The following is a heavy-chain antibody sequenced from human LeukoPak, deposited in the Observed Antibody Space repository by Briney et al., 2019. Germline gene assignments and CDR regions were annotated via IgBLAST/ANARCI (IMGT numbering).Heavy chain of an antibody. D-gene: IGHD2-15*01. CDR1: GGSISSYY. J-gene: IGHJ3*02. CDR2: IYYSGST. Sequence: SETLSLTCTVSGGSISSYYWSWIRQPPGKGLEWIGYIYYSGSTNYNPSLKSRVTLSVDTSKNQFSLKLSSVTAADTAVYYCARDIEDCSGGSCLGDAFDIWGQGTMVTVSS. V-gene: IGHV4-59*01. CDR3: ARDIEDCSGGSCLGDAFDI.